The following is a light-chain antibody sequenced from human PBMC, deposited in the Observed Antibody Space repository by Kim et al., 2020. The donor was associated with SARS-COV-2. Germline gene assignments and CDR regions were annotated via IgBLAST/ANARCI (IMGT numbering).Light chain of an antibody. J-gene: IGLJ2*01. CDR2: QDS. Sequence: VSPGQTASITCSGVKLGDKYACWYQQKPGQSPVLVIYQDSKRPSGIPERFSGSNSGNTATLTISGTQAMDEADYYCQAWNSSTVVFGGGTKLTVL. CDR3: QAWNSSTVV. CDR1: KLGDKY. V-gene: IGLV3-1*01.